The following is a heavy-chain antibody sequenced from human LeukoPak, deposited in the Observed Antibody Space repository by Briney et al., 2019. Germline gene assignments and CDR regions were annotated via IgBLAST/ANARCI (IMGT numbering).Heavy chain of an antibody. CDR2: INPNSGGT. D-gene: IGHD2-2*01. Sequence: ASVKVSCKASGYSLTSYYMYWVRQAPGQGLEWMGWINPNSGGTNYAQKFQGRVTMTRDTSISTAYMELSSLRSDDTAVYYCARDRSSTFGYWGQGTLVTVSS. CDR3: ARDRSSTFGY. J-gene: IGHJ4*02. CDR1: GYSLTSYY. V-gene: IGHV1-2*02.